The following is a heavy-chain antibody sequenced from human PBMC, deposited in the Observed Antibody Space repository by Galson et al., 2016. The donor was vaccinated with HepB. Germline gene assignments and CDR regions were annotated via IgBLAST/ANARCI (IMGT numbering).Heavy chain of an antibody. V-gene: IGHV3-30*18. D-gene: IGHD3-9*01. CDR3: EKDQGKLRHFVWLTYDAFDM. J-gene: IGHJ3*02. CDR2: ITTNGISQ. CDR1: GFTFSNYA. Sequence: SLRLSCAASGFTFSNYALHWVRQAPGKGLEWVSVITTNGISQNYEDSVKGRFTVYRDNSKNTVDLQMNSLRPEDTAVYYCEKDQGKLRHFVWLTYDAFDMWGQGTMVTVSS.